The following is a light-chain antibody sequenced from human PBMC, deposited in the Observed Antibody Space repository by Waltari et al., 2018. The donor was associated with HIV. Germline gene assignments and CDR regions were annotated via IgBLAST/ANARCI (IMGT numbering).Light chain of an antibody. Sequence: EIVLSQSPASLSLSPGERATLSCRASQSLSNYLAWYQQKPGQAPRLLIYDASTRVTGIPARFRGSGSGTDFTLTISSLDTGDFAIYYCQHRGDWYTFGQGTKLEI. CDR2: DAS. J-gene: IGKJ2*01. CDR1: QSLSNY. CDR3: QHRGDWYT. V-gene: IGKV3-11*01.